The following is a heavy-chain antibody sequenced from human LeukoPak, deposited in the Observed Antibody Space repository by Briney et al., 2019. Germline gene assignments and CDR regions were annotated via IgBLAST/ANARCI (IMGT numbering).Heavy chain of an antibody. CDR2: IYHSGST. CDR3: ASAKGRWLQLGAFDI. CDR1: GGSISSSNW. D-gene: IGHD5-24*01. J-gene: IGHJ3*02. V-gene: IGHV4-4*02. Sequence: SGTLSLTCAVSGGSISSSNWWSWVRQPPGKGLEWIGEIYHSGSTNYNPSLKSRVTISVDKSKNQFSLKLSSVTAADTAVYYCASAKGRWLQLGAFDIWGQGTMVTVSS.